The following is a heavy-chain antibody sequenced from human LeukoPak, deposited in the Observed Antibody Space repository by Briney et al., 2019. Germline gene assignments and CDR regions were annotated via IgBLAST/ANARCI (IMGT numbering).Heavy chain of an antibody. J-gene: IGHJ1*01. D-gene: IGHD3-22*01. CDR1: GGSISSSSYY. CDR2: IYYSGST. Sequence: SETLSLTCTVSGGSISSSSYYWGWIRQPPGKGLEWIGSIYYSGSTYYNPSLKSRVTISVDTSKNQFSLKLSSVTAADTAVYYCARGGWLSREKYFQHWGQGTLVTVSS. CDR3: ARGGWLSREKYFQH. V-gene: IGHV4-39*07.